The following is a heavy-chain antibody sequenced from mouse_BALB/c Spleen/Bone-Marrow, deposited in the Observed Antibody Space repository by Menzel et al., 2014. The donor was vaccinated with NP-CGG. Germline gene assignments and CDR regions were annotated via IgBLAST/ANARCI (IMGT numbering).Heavy chain of an antibody. CDR2: INPSTDYT. CDR1: GYTFTTYW. D-gene: IGHD2-1*01. CDR3: AREGIYYGNTWFAY. V-gene: IGHV1-7*01. Sequence: VQLQQSGAELAKPGASVKMSCKTSGYTFTTYWIHWVKQRPGQGLEWIGYINPSTDYTEYNQKFKDKATLTADKSSSTAYMQLSSLTSEEFAVYYCAREGIYYGNTWFAYRGQGTLVTVSA. J-gene: IGHJ3*01.